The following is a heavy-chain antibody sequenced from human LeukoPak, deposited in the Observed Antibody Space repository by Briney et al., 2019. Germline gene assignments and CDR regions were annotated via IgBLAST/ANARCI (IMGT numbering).Heavy chain of an antibody. Sequence: GGSLRLSCAASGFTFSDYYMSWIRQAPGKGLEWVSYISSSGSTIYYADSVKGRFTISRDNAKNSLYLQMNSLRAEDTAVYYCAKAPPAAGNYYFDYWGQGTLVTVSS. CDR2: ISSSGSTI. CDR1: GFTFSDYY. V-gene: IGHV3-11*04. D-gene: IGHD6-13*01. CDR3: AKAPPAAGNYYFDY. J-gene: IGHJ4*02.